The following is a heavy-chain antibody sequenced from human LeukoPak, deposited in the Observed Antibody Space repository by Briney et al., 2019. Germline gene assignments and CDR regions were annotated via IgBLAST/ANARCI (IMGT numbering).Heavy chain of an antibody. Sequence: GRSLRLSCAASGFTFDDYAMHWVRQAPGKGLEWVSGISWNSGSIGHADSVKGRFTISRDNAKNSLYLQMNSLRAEDMALYYCAKDNVAVPEGAFDIWGQGTMVTVSS. V-gene: IGHV3-9*03. CDR2: ISWNSGSI. J-gene: IGHJ3*02. CDR1: GFTFDDYA. CDR3: AKDNVAVPEGAFDI. D-gene: IGHD2-2*01.